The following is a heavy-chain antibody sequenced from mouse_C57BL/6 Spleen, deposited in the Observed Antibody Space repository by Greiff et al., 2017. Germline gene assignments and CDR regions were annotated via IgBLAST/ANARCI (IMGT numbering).Heavy chain of an antibody. CDR3: TRYDYDCFAY. CDR2: IDPETGGT. D-gene: IGHD2-4*01. CDR1: GYTFTDYE. J-gene: IGHJ3*01. V-gene: IGHV1-15*01. Sequence: VQLQESGAELVRPGASVTLSCKASGYTFTDYEMHWVKQTPVHGLEWIGAIDPETGGTAYNQKFKGKAILTADKSSSTAYMELRSLTSEDSAVYYCTRYDYDCFAYWGQGTLVTGSA.